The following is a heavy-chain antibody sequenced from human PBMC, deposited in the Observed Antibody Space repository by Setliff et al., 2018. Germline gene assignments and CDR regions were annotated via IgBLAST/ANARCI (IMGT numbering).Heavy chain of an antibody. D-gene: IGHD3-16*01. Sequence: LSLTCTVSGGSISSYYWSWIRQPPGKRLEWIGYIYYSGSTNYNPSLESRVTISVDTSKNQFSLRLNTATAADTAVYYCARLRGAFDYWGQGTLVTVSS. V-gene: IGHV4-59*01. CDR1: GGSISSYY. J-gene: IGHJ4*01. CDR2: IYYSGST. CDR3: ARLRGAFDY.